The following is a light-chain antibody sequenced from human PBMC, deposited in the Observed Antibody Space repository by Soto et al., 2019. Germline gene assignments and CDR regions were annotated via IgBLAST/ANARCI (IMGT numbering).Light chain of an antibody. V-gene: IGKV3-15*01. CDR1: QSLSSD. Sequence: EIVMTQSPATLSVSPGERATLSFRASQSLSSDLAWYQQKPGQTPRLLIYGAYTRAAGISARFMGSGSGTEFTLTISSLQSEDFALYYCQHYSNWPWTFGQGTKVDI. CDR3: QHYSNWPWT. CDR2: GAY. J-gene: IGKJ1*01.